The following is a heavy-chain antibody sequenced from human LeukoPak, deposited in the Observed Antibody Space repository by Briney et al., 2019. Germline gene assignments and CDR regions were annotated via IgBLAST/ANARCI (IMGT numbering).Heavy chain of an antibody. J-gene: IGHJ5*02. CDR2: INPNSGGT. CDR3: ARSGMVRGFDP. Sequence: ASVTVSCKASGYTFTDYYIHWARQAPGQGLEWMGWINPNSGGTNYVQKFQGRVSMTRDTSSTTAYVELSRLRSDDTAVYYCARSGMVRGFDPWGQGTLVTVSS. CDR1: GYTFTDYY. D-gene: IGHD3-10*01. V-gene: IGHV1-2*02.